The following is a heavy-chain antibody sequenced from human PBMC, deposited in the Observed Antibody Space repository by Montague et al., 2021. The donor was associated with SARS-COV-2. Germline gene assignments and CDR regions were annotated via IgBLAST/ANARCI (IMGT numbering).Heavy chain of an antibody. CDR2: IYDSGST. J-gene: IGHJ3*02. Sequence: SETLSLTCTVAGGSISSSNYYWDWIRQPPGKGLEWIGSIYDSGSTYYKPSVKSRVTISVDTSKNHFSLKLSSVTAADTAAYYCARRGRKLLPVATTIGGFDIWGQGTMVTVSS. D-gene: IGHD5-12*01. V-gene: IGHV4-39*02. CDR3: ARRGRKLLPVATTIGGFDI. CDR1: GGSISSSNYY.